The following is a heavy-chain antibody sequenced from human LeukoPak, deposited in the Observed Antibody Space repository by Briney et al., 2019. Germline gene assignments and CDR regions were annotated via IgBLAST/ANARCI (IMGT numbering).Heavy chain of an antibody. CDR1: GFTFSSYD. CDR2: ISYDGSNK. Sequence: GGSLRLSCAASGFTFSSYDMHWVRQAPGKGLEWVAVISYDGSNKYYADSVKGRFTISRDNSKNTLYLQMNSLRAEDTAVYYCAREGIVATISYYYGMDVWGQGTTVTVSS. V-gene: IGHV3-30-3*01. D-gene: IGHD5-12*01. J-gene: IGHJ6*02. CDR3: AREGIVATISYYYGMDV.